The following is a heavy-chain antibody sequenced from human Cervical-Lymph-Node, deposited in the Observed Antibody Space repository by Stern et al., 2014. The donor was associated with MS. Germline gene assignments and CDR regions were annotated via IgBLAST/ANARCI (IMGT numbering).Heavy chain of an antibody. V-gene: IGHV1-69*01. J-gene: IGHJ4*02. CDR2: IIPLFGTA. CDR3: ARGSTVVTDYFDY. Sequence: QAQLVESGAEVKKPGSSVKVSCKASGGTFSSYAINWVRQAPGQGLEWLGGIIPLFGTANYAQKFQGRVTITADESTSTAYMELSSLRSEDTAVYYCARGSTVVTDYFDYWGQGTLVTVSS. CDR1: GGTFSSYA. D-gene: IGHD4-23*01.